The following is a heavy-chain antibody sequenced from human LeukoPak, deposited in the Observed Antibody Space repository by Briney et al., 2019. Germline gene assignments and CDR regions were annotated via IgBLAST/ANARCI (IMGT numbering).Heavy chain of an antibody. CDR2: FDPEDGET. J-gene: IGHJ4*02. D-gene: IGHD1-26*01. Sequence: ASVKVSCKVSGYTLTGLSMHWVRQAPGKGLEWMGGFDPEDGETIYAQKFQGRVTMTEDTSTDTAYMELSSLRSEDTAVYYCATFSGSYLVVDYWGQGTLVTVSS. CDR1: GYTLTGLS. CDR3: ATFSGSYLVVDY. V-gene: IGHV1-24*01.